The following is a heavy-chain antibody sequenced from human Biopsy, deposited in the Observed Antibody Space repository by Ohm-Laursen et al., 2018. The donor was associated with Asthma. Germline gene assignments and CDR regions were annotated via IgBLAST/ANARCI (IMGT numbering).Heavy chain of an antibody. D-gene: IGHD1-26*01. V-gene: IGHV1-46*01. CDR1: GYTFTSYY. J-gene: IGHJ4*02. Sequence: GATVKISCNASGYTFTSYYMHWVRQAPGQGLEWMGIINPSGGSTSYAQKFQGRVTMTRDTSTSTVYMELSSLRSEDTAVYYCARAGALIVGATMGYWGQGILVTVSS. CDR2: INPSGGST. CDR3: ARAGALIVGATMGY.